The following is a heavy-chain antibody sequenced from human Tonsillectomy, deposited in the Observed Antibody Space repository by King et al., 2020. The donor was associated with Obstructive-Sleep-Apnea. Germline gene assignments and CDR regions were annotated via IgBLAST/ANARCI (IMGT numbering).Heavy chain of an antibody. CDR3: ARALSYCSSTSCYVGSYYYYGMDV. V-gene: IGHV3-64*01. Sequence: EVQLVESGGGLVQPGGSLRLSCAASGFTFSSYAMHWVRQAPGKGMEYVSAVSSNGGSTHYANSVKGIFTISRDNSKNTLYLQMGSLRAGEVAVYYCARALSYCSSTSCYVGSYYYYGMDVWGQGTTVTVSS. D-gene: IGHD2-2*01. CDR2: VSSNGGST. J-gene: IGHJ6*02. CDR1: GFTFSSYA.